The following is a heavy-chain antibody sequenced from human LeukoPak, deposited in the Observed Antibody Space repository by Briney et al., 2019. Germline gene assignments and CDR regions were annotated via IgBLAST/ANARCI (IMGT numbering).Heavy chain of an antibody. D-gene: IGHD4-11*01. J-gene: IGHJ4*02. CDR1: GGSISSSSYY. Sequence: PSETLSLTCTVSGGSISSSSYYWGWIRQPPGKGLEWIESIYYSGGTYYNPSLKSRVTISVDTSKNQFSLKLSSVTAADTAVYYCARHFDYPIAFDYWGQGTLVTVSS. V-gene: IGHV4-39*01. CDR3: ARHFDYPIAFDY. CDR2: IYYSGGT.